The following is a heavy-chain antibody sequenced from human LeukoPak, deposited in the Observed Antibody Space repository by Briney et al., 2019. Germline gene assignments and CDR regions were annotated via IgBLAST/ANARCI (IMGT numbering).Heavy chain of an antibody. CDR2: IIPIFGTA. CDR3: ARECIAVAGGVLLIDY. J-gene: IGHJ4*02. Sequence: ASVKVSCKASGGTFSSYAISWVRQAPGRGLEWMGRIIPIFGTANYAQKFQGRVTITTDESTSTAYMELSSLRSEDTAVYYCARECIAVAGGVLLIDYWGQGTLVTVSS. CDR1: GGTFSSYA. D-gene: IGHD6-19*01. V-gene: IGHV1-69*05.